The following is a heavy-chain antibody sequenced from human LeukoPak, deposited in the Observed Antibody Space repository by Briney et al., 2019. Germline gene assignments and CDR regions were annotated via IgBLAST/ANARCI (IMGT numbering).Heavy chain of an antibody. D-gene: IGHD5-12*01. V-gene: IGHV4-39*01. CDR2: FYESGST. J-gene: IGHJ3*02. CDR3: ARHTRPGNSGYKNAFDI. CDR1: GGSISSSSYY. Sequence: SETLSLTCTVSGGSISSSSYYWDWIRQPPGKGLEWIGNFYESGSTWYNPSLKSRVTISGDTSKNQFSLKLSSVTAADTAVYYCARHTRPGNSGYKNAFDIWGQGTMVTVSS.